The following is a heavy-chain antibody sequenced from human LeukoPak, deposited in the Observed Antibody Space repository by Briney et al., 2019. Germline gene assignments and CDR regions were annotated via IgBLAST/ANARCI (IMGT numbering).Heavy chain of an antibody. CDR1: GFTFSSYW. J-gene: IGHJ3*02. Sequence: GGSLRLSCAASGFTFSSYWMSWVRQAPGKGLEWVANIKQDGSEKYYVDSVKGRFTTSRDNAKNSLYLQMNSPRAEDTAVYYCARDIKLVHYYGSGSYAFDIWGQGTMVTVSS. V-gene: IGHV3-7*01. D-gene: IGHD3-10*01. CDR3: ARDIKLVHYYGSGSYAFDI. CDR2: IKQDGSEK.